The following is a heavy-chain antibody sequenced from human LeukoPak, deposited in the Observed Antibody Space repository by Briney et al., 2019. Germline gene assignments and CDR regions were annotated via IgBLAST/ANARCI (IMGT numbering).Heavy chain of an antibody. CDR2: IIPIFGTA. Sequence: GSSVKVSCKASGGTFSSYAISWVRQAPGQGLEWMGGIIPIFGTANYAQKFQGRVTITADESTSTAYMELSSLRSEDTAVYYCARDRRRWLPGGVAFDIWGQGTMVTVSS. CDR3: ARDRRRWLPGGVAFDI. D-gene: IGHD5-24*01. J-gene: IGHJ3*02. V-gene: IGHV1-69*01. CDR1: GGTFSSYA.